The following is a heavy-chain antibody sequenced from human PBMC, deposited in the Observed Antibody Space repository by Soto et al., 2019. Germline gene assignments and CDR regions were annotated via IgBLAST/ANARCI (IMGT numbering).Heavy chain of an antibody. CDR1: GGTFSSYA. J-gene: IGHJ4*02. CDR2: IIPIFGTA. D-gene: IGHD3-22*01. V-gene: IGHV1-69*13. CDR3: ASRYYYDSSGYYPFDY. Sequence: SVKVSCKASGGTFSSYAISWVRQAPGQGLEWMGGIIPIFGTANYAQKFQGRVTITADESTSTAYMELSSLRSEDTAVYYCASRYYYDSSGYYPFDYWGQGTLVTVSS.